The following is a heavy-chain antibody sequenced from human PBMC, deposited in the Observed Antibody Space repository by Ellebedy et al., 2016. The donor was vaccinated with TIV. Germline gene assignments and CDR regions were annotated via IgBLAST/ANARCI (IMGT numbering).Heavy chain of an antibody. CDR2: INDIGDA. CDR1: AASFRGYQ. D-gene: IGHD2-2*01. V-gene: IGHV4-34*01. CDR3: ARFRSGIVVAPAHYGMDV. Sequence: SETLSLXXAVYAASFRGYQWSWIRQAPGKGLEWIGEINDIGDADYNPSLKSRVTISVDTSKNQFSLNLRSVTAADTAVYYCARFRSGIVVAPAHYGMDVWGQGTTVTVSS. J-gene: IGHJ6*02.